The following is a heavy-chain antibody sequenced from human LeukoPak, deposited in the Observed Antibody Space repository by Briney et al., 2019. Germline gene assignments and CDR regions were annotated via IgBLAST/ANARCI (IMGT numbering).Heavy chain of an antibody. CDR2: ISGSGGST. CDR3: AKDGHSGSYYWFDP. V-gene: IGHV3-23*01. CDR1: GFTFSSYA. D-gene: IGHD1-26*01. J-gene: IGHJ5*02. Sequence: PGGSRRLSCAASGFTFSSYAMSWVRQAPGKGLEWVSAISGSGGSTYYADSVKGRFTISRDNSKNTLYLQMNSLRAEDTAVYYCAKDGHSGSYYWFDPWGQGTLVTVSS.